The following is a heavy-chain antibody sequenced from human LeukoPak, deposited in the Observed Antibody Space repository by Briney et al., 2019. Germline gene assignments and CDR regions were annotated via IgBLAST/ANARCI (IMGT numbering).Heavy chain of an antibody. V-gene: IGHV1-69*06. CDR1: GGTVSSYA. J-gene: IGHJ4*02. CDR2: IIPIFGTA. CDR3: ARLPSLTGPFDY. D-gene: IGHD3-9*01. Sequence: ASVKVSCKASGGTVSSYAISWVRQAPGQGLEWMGGIIPIFGTANYAQKFQGRVTITADKSTSTAYMELSSLRSEDTAVYYCARLPSLTGPFDYWGQGTLVTVSS.